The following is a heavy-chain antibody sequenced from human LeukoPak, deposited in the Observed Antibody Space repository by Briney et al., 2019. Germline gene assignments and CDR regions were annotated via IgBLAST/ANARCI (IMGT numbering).Heavy chain of an antibody. V-gene: IGHV3-74*01. D-gene: IGHD3-9*01. Sequence: GGSLRLSCTTSGFTFGDYSMSWVRQAPGKGLVWVSRINSDGRSTNYADSVKGRFTISRDNAKNTLYLQMNSLRAEDTAVYYCARGADSGYSSDNWGQGTLVSVSS. J-gene: IGHJ4*02. CDR3: ARGADSGYSSDN. CDR2: INSDGRST. CDR1: GFTFGDYS.